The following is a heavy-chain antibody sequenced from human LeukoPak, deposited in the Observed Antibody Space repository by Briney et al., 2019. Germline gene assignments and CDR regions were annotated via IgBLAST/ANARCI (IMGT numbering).Heavy chain of an antibody. J-gene: IGHJ4*02. CDR2: IRYDGSNK. D-gene: IGHD5-18*01. Sequence: QPGGSLRLSCAASGFTFSSYGMHWVRQAPGKGLEWVAFIRYDGSNKYYADSVKGRFTISRDNSKNTLYLQTNSLRAEDTAVYYCAKDYTQWTKHVDTAMDYWGQGTLVTVSS. CDR3: AKDYTQWTKHVDTAMDY. CDR1: GFTFSSYG. V-gene: IGHV3-30*02.